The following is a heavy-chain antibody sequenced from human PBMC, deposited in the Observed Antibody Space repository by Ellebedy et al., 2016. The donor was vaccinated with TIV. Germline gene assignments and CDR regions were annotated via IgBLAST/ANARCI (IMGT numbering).Heavy chain of an antibody. J-gene: IGHJ3*02. CDR2: VHYSGST. CDR3: VGTSRAFEI. Sequence: SETLSLXXTVSGGSISSYFWSWFRQPPGKGLEWIGYVHYSGSTNYNSSLKSRVTMSIDTSKNQFSLKLNSVTAADTAVYYCVGTSRAFEIWGQGTMVTVSS. V-gene: IGHV4-59*13. CDR1: GGSISSYF. D-gene: IGHD2-2*01.